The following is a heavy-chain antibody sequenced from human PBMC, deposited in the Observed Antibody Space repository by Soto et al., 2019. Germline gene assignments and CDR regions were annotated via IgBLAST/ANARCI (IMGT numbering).Heavy chain of an antibody. CDR2: ISYDGSNK. V-gene: IGHV3-30-3*01. Sequence: GGSLRLSCAASGFTFSSYAMSWVRQAPGKGLEWVAVISYDGSNKYYADSVKGRFTISRDNSKNTLYLQMNSLRAEDTAVYYCARGGEGGSSSLDYWGQGTLVTVSS. J-gene: IGHJ4*02. CDR1: GFTFSSYA. D-gene: IGHD6-6*01. CDR3: ARGGEGGSSSLDY.